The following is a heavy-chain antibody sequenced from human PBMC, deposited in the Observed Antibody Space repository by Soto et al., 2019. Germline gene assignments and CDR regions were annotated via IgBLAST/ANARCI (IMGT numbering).Heavy chain of an antibody. Sequence: PLDTLSLTCAVFGGSFSGYYWSWIRQPPGKGLEWIGEINHSGSTNYNPSLKSRVTISVDTSKNQFSLKLSSVTAADTAVYYCARAVLRFLEWLSDYGMDVWGQGTTVTVSS. CDR1: GGSFSGYY. CDR3: ARAVLRFLEWLSDYGMDV. D-gene: IGHD3-3*01. CDR2: INHSGST. J-gene: IGHJ6*02. V-gene: IGHV4-34*01.